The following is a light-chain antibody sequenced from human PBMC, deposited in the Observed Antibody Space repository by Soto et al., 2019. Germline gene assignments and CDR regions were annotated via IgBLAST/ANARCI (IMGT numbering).Light chain of an antibody. CDR1: QGISTT. J-gene: IGKJ2*03. V-gene: IGKV3-15*01. CDR2: GAS. Sequence: EIVMTQSPATLSVSPGERATLSCRASQGISTTLAWYQQKPGQAPRLLIYGASTRATGIPARFSGSGSGTEFTLTISSLQSEDFAVYYCQQYNYWYSFGQGTKLEIK. CDR3: QQYNYWYS.